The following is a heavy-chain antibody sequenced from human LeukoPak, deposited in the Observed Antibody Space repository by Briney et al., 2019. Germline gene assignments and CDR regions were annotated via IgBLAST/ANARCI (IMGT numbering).Heavy chain of an antibody. CDR1: GYTFTDYY. CDR3: ARANHNDY. CDR2: INPNSSAT. Sequence: ASVKVSCKASGYTFTDYYMHWVRQASGQGLEWKGWINPNSSATNYAKKFQGRVTVSRDTSIRTAYMELSSLRSDDTAVYYCARANHNDYWGQGTLVTVSS. D-gene: IGHD1-14*01. J-gene: IGHJ4*02. V-gene: IGHV1-2*02.